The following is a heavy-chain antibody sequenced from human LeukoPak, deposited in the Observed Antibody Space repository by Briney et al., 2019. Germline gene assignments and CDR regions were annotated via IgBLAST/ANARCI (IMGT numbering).Heavy chain of an antibody. CDR2: ITDTGDAT. Sequence: GGSLRLSCAASGITFRNFAMAWVRQAPGKRLEWVSSITDTGDATGYTESVKGRFTISRDNSKGTVWLQMNSLRAEDTAIYYCAKSDCGSDGCKLYNYWAQGTQVTVYS. CDR1: GITFRNFA. D-gene: IGHD2-21*01. CDR3: AKSDCGSDGCKLYNY. J-gene: IGHJ4*02. V-gene: IGHV3-23*01.